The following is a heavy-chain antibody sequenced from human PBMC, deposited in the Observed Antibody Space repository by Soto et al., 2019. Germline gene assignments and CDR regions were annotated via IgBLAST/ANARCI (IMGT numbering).Heavy chain of an antibody. Sequence: VQLLESGGGLVQPGGSLRISCAASGFTFSRYAMSWVRQAPGKGLEWVSAISSTGRSTYYGDSLKGRFTISRDNSKNTLYLQMHSLRAEDTALYYCAKDLKGSGSLPSYYYGMDVWGQGTTVTVSS. J-gene: IGHJ6*02. CDR1: GFTFSRYA. CDR2: ISSTGRST. V-gene: IGHV3-23*01. CDR3: AKDLKGSGSLPSYYYGMDV. D-gene: IGHD3-10*01.